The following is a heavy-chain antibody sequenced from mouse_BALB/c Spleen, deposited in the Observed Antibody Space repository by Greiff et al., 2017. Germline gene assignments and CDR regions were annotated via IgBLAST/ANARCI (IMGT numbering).Heavy chain of an antibody. CDR1: GYAFSSSL. CDR2: FYLGDGDT. Sequence: LQQSGPALVKPGASVKIPCKASGYAFSSSLMNWVKQRPGQGLEWIGRFYLGDGDTNYNGKFKGKATLTADKSSSTAYMQLSSLTSVDSAVYFCARSEYSIAMDYWGQGTSVTVSS. J-gene: IGHJ4*01. CDR3: ARSEYSIAMDY. D-gene: IGHD2-10*02. V-gene: IGHV1-82*01.